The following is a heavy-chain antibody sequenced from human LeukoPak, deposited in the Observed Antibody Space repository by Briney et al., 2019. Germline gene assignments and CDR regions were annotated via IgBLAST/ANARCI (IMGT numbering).Heavy chain of an antibody. CDR2: IHYSGTT. CDR3: ARFGTSSSRFFDQ. D-gene: IGHD6-6*01. CDR1: GGSISAYY. Sequence: SETLSLTCTVSGGSISAYYWSWIRQPPGKGLEWIGYIHYSGTTNYYPSLKSRVNMALDTSKNQFSLKLNSVTAAGTAVYYCARFGTSSSRFFDQWGQGTLVTVSS. V-gene: IGHV4-59*01. J-gene: IGHJ4*02.